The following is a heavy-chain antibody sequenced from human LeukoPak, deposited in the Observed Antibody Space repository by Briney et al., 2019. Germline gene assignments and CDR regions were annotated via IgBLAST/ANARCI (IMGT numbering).Heavy chain of an antibody. CDR1: GFTFSIHW. J-gene: IGHJ6*02. V-gene: IGHV3-48*04. Sequence: GGSLRLSCVASGFTFSIHWMTWVRQAPGKGLEWVSYISSSGSTIYYAGSVKGRFTISRDNAKNSLYLQMNSLRAEDTAVYYCAREQPSYGDYYYYYGMDVWGQGTTVTVSS. CDR3: AREQPSYGDYYYYYGMDV. CDR2: ISSSGSTI. D-gene: IGHD4-17*01.